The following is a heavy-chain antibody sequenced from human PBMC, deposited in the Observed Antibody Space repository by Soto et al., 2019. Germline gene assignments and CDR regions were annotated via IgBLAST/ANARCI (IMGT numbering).Heavy chain of an antibody. Sequence: SATLSLTCTVSGGSISSYYWSWIRQPAGKGLEWIGRIYTSGSTNYNPSLKSRVTMSVDTSKNQFSLKLSSVTAADTAVYYCASFPVHYYDSSGYYNWGQGTLVTVSS. CDR3: ASFPVHYYDSSGYYN. CDR2: IYTSGST. J-gene: IGHJ4*02. CDR1: GGSISSYY. V-gene: IGHV4-4*07. D-gene: IGHD3-22*01.